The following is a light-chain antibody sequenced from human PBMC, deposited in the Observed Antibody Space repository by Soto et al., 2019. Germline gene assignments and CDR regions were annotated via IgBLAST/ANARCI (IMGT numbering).Light chain of an antibody. CDR3: HQRAGWPPT. CDR1: RSVNNF. V-gene: IGKV3-11*01. CDR2: DAS. J-gene: IGKJ4*01. Sequence: EIVLTQSPVTLSLSPGERATLSCRATRSVNNFVAWYQQKPGQAPNLLISDASNRATGIPDRFSGSGSGTAFTLTINSLEPEDFAVYFCHQRAGWPPTFGGGNKVEIK.